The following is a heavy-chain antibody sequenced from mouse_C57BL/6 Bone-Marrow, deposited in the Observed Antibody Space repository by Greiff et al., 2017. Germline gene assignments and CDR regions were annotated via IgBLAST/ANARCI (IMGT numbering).Heavy chain of an antibody. CDR2: ISSGGSYT. J-gene: IGHJ3*01. V-gene: IGHV5-6*01. CDR3: ARLGLRQFAY. D-gene: IGHD2-4*01. CDR1: GFTFSSYG. Sequence: EVQGVESGGDLVKPGGSLKLSCAASGFTFSSYGMSWVRQTPDKRLEWVATISSGGSYTYYPDSVKGRFTISRDNAKNTLYLQMSSLKSEDTAMYYCARLGLRQFAYWGQGTLVTVSA.